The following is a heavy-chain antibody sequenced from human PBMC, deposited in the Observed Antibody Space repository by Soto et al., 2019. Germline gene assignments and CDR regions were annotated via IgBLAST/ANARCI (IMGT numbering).Heavy chain of an antibody. Sequence: EVQLVESGGGLVQPGGSLRLSCAASGFTFSDYYMDWVRQAPGKGLEWVSRIRTKPNGYTTEYAASVKGRFIISRDDSRSSVYLQMNSVRTEDTAVYYCTRGRRRGSEFDYWGQGTLVTVSS. V-gene: IGHV3-72*01. CDR3: TRGRRRGSEFDY. J-gene: IGHJ4*02. D-gene: IGHD1-26*01. CDR1: GFTFSDYY. CDR2: IRTKPNGYTT.